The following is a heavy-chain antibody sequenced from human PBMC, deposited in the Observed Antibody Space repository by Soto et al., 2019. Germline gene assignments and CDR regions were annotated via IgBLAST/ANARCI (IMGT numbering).Heavy chain of an antibody. Sequence: QVQLVQSGAEVKKPGASVKVSCKASGYTFTRYDINWVRQATGQGLEWRGWMNPNSGNTVYAQKFQGRVTMTRNTTTSTAYMELNSPKSADADFYYCAREKVVGATGNWGQGTLVTVSS. V-gene: IGHV1-8*01. CDR1: GYTFTRYD. CDR3: AREKVVGATGN. J-gene: IGHJ4*02. CDR2: MNPNSGNT. D-gene: IGHD1-1*01.